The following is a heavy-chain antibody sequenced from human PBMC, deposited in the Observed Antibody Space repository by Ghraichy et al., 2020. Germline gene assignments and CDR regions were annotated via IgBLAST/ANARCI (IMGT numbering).Heavy chain of an antibody. V-gene: IGHV4-34*01. CDR2: INHSGST. CDR3: ARVRRDHYYGSGSYLY. D-gene: IGHD3-10*01. CDR1: GGSFSGYY. Sequence: SQTLSLTCAVYGGSFSGYYWSWIRQPPGKGLEWIGEINHSGSTNYNPSLKSRVTISVDTSKNQFSLKLSSVTAADTAVYYCARVRRDHYYGSGSYLYWGQGTLVTVSS. J-gene: IGHJ4*02.